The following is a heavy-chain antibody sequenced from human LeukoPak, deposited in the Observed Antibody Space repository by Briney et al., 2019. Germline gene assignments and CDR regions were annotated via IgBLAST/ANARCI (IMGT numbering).Heavy chain of an antibody. CDR2: INSDGSST. J-gene: IGHJ4*02. D-gene: IGHD3-22*01. Sequence: PGGSLRLSCAASGFTFSSYWMHWVRQAPGKGLVWVSRINSDGSSTSYADSVKGRFTISRDNAKNSLYLQMNSLRTEDTALYYCAKLRNRGTYDSSGYYFDYWGQGTLVTVSS. CDR1: GFTFSSYW. V-gene: IGHV3-74*01. CDR3: AKLRNRGTYDSSGYYFDY.